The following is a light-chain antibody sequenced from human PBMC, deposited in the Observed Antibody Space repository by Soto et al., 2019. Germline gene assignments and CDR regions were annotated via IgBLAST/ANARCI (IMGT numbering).Light chain of an antibody. V-gene: IGKV3-15*01. Sequence: EIVLTQSPATLSSFPGDRVTLSCRASQYINTRLAWYQHRPGQAPRLLIYGASTKATDMPGRFSGRGSGTEFTLTINNLQSEDFAVYYCQQYRNWPRTFGQGTKVDIK. CDR1: QYINTR. CDR3: QQYRNWPRT. J-gene: IGKJ1*01. CDR2: GAS.